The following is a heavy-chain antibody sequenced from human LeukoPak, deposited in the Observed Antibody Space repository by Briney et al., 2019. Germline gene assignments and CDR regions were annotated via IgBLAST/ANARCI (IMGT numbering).Heavy chain of an antibody. V-gene: IGHV1-2*04. CDR2: INPNSGGT. J-gene: IGHJ3*02. CDR3: ARGHSSYYDFWSGYFVGGGGAFDI. CDR1: GYTFTGYY. D-gene: IGHD3-3*01. Sequence: ASVKVSCKASGYTFTGYYVHWVRQAPGQGLEWMGWINPNSGGTNYAQKFQGWVTMTRDTSISTAYMELSRLRSDDTAVYYCARGHSSYYDFWSGYFVGGGGAFDIWGQGTMVTVSS.